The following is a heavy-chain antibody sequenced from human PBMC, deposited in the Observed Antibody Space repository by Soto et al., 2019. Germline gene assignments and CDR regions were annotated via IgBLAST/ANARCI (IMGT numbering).Heavy chain of an antibody. J-gene: IGHJ4*02. CDR3: TTAYV. CDR1: GFSFNGPA. CDR2: SRNQANNYEI. D-gene: IGHD3-16*01. V-gene: IGHV3-73*01. Sequence: EVQLVESGGGSVQPGGSVRLSCAASGFSFNGPAIHWVRQASGKGLEWVGRSRNQANNYEIVYAASMEGRFTISRDDSKTTAYPQMNSLKAEDSAVYYCTTAYVWGQGTLVTVPS.